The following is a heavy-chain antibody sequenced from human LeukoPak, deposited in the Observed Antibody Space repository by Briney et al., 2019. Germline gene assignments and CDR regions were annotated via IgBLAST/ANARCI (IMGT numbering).Heavy chain of an antibody. D-gene: IGHD2-2*01. Sequence: SETLSLTCTVSGGSISSYYWSWIRQPPGKGLEWIGYIYCSGSTNYNPSLKSRVTISVDTSKNQFSLKLSSVTAADTAVYYCARVSRNNWFDPWGQGTLVTVSS. CDR2: IYCSGST. CDR3: ARVSRNNWFDP. J-gene: IGHJ5*02. CDR1: GGSISSYY. V-gene: IGHV4-59*01.